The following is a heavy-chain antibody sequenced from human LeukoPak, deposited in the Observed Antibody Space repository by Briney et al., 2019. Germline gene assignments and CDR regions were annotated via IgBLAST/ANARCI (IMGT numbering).Heavy chain of an antibody. D-gene: IGHD5-18*01. CDR2: FDPEDGET. V-gene: IGHV1-24*01. Sequence: ASVKVSCKVSGYTLTELSMHWVRQAPGKGLEWMGGFDPEDGETIYAQKFQGRVTMTEDTSTDTAYMELSSLRSEDTAVYYCATYGYSYGPKNFDYWGQGTLVTVSS. J-gene: IGHJ4*02. CDR1: GYTLTELS. CDR3: ATYGYSYGPKNFDY.